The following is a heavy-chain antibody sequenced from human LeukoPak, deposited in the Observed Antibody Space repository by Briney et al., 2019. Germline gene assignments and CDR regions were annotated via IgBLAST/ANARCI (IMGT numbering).Heavy chain of an antibody. CDR2: MYYSGST. J-gene: IGHJ4*02. Sequence: SETLSLTCTVSGGSISSSSYYWGWIRQPPGKGLEWIGSMYYSGSTYYNPSLKSRVTISVDTSKNQFSLKLSSVTAADTAVYYCASWGRERSGWSRKFDYWGQGTLVTVSS. V-gene: IGHV4-39*01. D-gene: IGHD6-19*01. CDR1: GGSISSSSYY. CDR3: ASWGRERSGWSRKFDY.